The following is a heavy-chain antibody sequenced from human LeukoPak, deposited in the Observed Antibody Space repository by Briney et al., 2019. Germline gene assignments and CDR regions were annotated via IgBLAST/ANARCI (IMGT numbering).Heavy chain of an antibody. Sequence: GGSLRLSCAASGFTFSSYAMSWVRQAPGKGLEWVSAISGSGGSTYYADSVEGRFTISRDNSKNTVYLQMNSLRAEDTAVYYCARSGTTYYYDSGSRIWGQGTMVTVSS. D-gene: IGHD3-22*01. CDR2: ISGSGGST. CDR1: GFTFSSYA. CDR3: ARSGTTYYYDSGSRI. J-gene: IGHJ3*02. V-gene: IGHV3-23*01.